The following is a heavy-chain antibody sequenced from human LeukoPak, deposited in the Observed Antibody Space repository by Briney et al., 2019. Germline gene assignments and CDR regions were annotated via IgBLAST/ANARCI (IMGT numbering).Heavy chain of an antibody. Sequence: PGGSLRLSCAASGSTFSSYGMHWVRQAPGKGLEWVAFIRYDGSNKYYADSVKGRFTISRDNSKNTLYLQMNSLRAEDTAVYYCAKDQAPSYYYYYMDVWGKGTTVTVSS. J-gene: IGHJ6*03. V-gene: IGHV3-30*02. CDR2: IRYDGSNK. CDR3: AKDQAPSYYYYYMDV. CDR1: GSTFSSYG.